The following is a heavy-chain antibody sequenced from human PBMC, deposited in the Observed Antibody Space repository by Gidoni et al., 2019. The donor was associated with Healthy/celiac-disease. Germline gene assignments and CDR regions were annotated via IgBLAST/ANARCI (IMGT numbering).Heavy chain of an antibody. CDR3: ARVSYLIAAAGGHWYYFDY. J-gene: IGHJ4*02. D-gene: IGHD6-13*01. Sequence: QVQLVQSGAEVKKPGSSVKVSCKASGGTFSSSAISWVRQAPGQGLEWMGGIIPILGTANYAQKFQGRVTITADESTSTAYMELSSLRSEDTAVYYCARVSYLIAAAGGHWYYFDYWGQGTLVTVSS. V-gene: IGHV1-69*01. CDR1: GGTFSSSA. CDR2: IIPILGTA.